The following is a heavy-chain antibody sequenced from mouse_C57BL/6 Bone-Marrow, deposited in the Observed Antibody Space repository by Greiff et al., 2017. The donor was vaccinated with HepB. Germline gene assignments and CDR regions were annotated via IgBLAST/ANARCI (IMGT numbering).Heavy chain of an antibody. J-gene: IGHJ3*01. CDR1: GYTFTSYW. CDR2: IHPNSGST. CDR3: ARGDGYDVWFAY. D-gene: IGHD2-2*01. V-gene: IGHV1-64*01. Sequence: VQLQQPGAELVKPGASVKLSCKASGYTFTSYWMHWVKQSPGQGLEWIGMIHPNSGSTNYNEKFKSKATLTVDKSSSTAYMQLSSLTSEDSAVYYCARGDGYDVWFAYWGQGTLVTVSA.